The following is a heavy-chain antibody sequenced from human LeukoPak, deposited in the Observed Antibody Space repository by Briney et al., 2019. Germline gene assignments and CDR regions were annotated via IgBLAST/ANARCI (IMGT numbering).Heavy chain of an antibody. CDR2: IYYSGST. CDR3: ARRGGPVMVRGGAQDY. V-gene: IGHV4-39*07. D-gene: IGHD3-10*01. J-gene: IGHJ4*02. Sequence: SETLSLTCAVSGGSISSNSYYWGWIRQPPGKGLEWIGSIYYSGSTYYNPSLKSRVTISVDTSKNQFSLKLSSVTAADTAVYYCARRGGPVMVRGGAQDYWGQGTLVTVSS. CDR1: GGSISSNSYY.